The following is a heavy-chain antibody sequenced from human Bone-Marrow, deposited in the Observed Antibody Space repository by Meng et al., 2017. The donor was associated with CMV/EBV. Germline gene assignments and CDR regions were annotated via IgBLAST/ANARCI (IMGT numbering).Heavy chain of an antibody. CDR1: GFTFSSYS. V-gene: IGHV3-21*01. D-gene: IGHD5-18*01. CDR2: ISSSSSYI. CDR3: ARDVSTWIQQRAYGMAV. J-gene: IGHJ6*02. Sequence: GESLKISCAASGFTFSSYSMNWVRQAPGKGLEWVSSISSSSSYIYYADSVKGRFTISRDNAKNSLYLQMNSLRAEDTAVYYCARDVSTWIQQRAYGMAVWGQGNTVHVSS.